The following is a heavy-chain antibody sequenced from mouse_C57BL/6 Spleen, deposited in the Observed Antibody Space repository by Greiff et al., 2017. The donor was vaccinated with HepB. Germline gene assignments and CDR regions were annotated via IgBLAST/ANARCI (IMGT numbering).Heavy chain of an antibody. CDR1: GYTFTSYW. CDR2: IDPSDSYT. J-gene: IGHJ2*01. D-gene: IGHD3-1*01. Sequence: QVQLQQSGAELVKPGASVKLSCKASGYTFTSYWMQWVKQRPGQGLEWIGEIDPSDSYTNYNQKFKGKATLTVDTSSSTAYMQLSSLTSEDSAVYYCARLTRGYYFDYWGQGTTLTVSS. V-gene: IGHV1-50*01. CDR3: ARLTRGYYFDY.